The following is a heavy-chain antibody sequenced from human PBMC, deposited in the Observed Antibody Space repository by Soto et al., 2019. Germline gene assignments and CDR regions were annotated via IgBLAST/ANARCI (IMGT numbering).Heavy chain of an antibody. Sequence: KTSETLSLTCAVYGGSFSVYYWSWIRQPPGKGLEWIGEINHSGSTNYNPSLKSRVTISVDTSKNQFSLKLSSVTAADTAVYYCARDLTNYYDFWSGYYYYGMDVWGQGTTVTVSS. CDR3: ARDLTNYYDFWSGYYYYGMDV. CDR1: GGSFSVYY. J-gene: IGHJ6*02. D-gene: IGHD3-3*01. V-gene: IGHV4-34*01. CDR2: INHSGST.